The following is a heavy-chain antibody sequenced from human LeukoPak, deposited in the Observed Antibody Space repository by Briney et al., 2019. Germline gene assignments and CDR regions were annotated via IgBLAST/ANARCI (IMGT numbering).Heavy chain of an antibody. CDR1: GGTFSSYA. CDR3: ARDSGAHSSLNYGMDV. V-gene: IGHV1-69*13. Sequence: SVNVSCTASGGTFSSYAISWVRQAPGQGLEWMGGIIPIFGTANYAQKFQGRVTITADESTSTVYMELSSLRSEDTAVYYCARDSGAHSSLNYGMDVWGQGTTVTVSS. D-gene: IGHD1-26*01. CDR2: IIPIFGTA. J-gene: IGHJ6*02.